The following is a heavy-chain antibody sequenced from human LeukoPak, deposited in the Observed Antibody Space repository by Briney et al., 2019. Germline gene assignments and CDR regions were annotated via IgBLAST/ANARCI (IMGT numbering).Heavy chain of an antibody. CDR2: INTQNNNA. J-gene: IGHJ3*02. D-gene: IGHD3-22*01. V-gene: IGHV1-18*01. CDR3: ARDVTMIGVDGQGTSFNI. CDR1: GYSFSTYG. Sequence: ASVKVSCKASGYSFSTYGITWLRLAPGQGLEGVAWINTQNNNALYVEKFQGRVTVTVDTSTSTTYMDLRSLRSDDTAVYYCARDVTMIGVDGQGTSFNIWGQGTMVTVSS.